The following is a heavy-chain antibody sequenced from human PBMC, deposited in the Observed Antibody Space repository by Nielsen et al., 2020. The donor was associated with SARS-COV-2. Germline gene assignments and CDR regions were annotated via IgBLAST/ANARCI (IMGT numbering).Heavy chain of an antibody. D-gene: IGHD2-2*01. J-gene: IGHJ4*02. CDR1: GYIFTGYY. V-gene: IGHV7-4-1*02. CDR2: INTDNGNP. CDR3: AREGRYCSRRDCDFDY. Sequence: ASVKVSCKASGYIFTGYYIHWVRQAPGQGLEWMGWINTDNGNPTYAQGFTGRFVFSLDTSLSTAYLEISSPKAEDTGTYFCAREGRYCSRRDCDFDYWGQGTLVTVSS.